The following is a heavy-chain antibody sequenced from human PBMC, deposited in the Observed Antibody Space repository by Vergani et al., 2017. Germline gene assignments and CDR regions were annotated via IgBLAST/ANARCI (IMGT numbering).Heavy chain of an antibody. Sequence: QVQLVQSGAEMKKPGSSVKVSCKASGGTLSSYALNWVRQAPGQGLEWMGKISPVFGLLKKARRFQGRLTLVADESSTTAYMELSSLRSDDTAVYYCARDRHDRHGYPGPFDSWGQGSQVTVSS. D-gene: IGHD3-22*01. CDR3: ARDRHDRHGYPGPFDS. V-gene: IGHV1-69*13. J-gene: IGHJ4*02. CDR1: GGTLSSYA. CDR2: ISPVFGLL.